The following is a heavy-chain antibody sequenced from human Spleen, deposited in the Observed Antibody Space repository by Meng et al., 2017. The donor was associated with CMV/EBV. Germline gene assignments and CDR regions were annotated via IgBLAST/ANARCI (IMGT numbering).Heavy chain of an antibody. V-gene: IGHV3-9*01. CDR2: IIWNSGTI. CDR1: GFTFDDYA. D-gene: IGHD1-26*01. Sequence: SLKISCAAFGFTFDDYAMHWVRQAPGKGLEWVSGIIWNSGTIGYADSVKGRFTISRDNAKNTLYLQMNSLRAEDTAVYYCARDLGGNHGMDVWGQGTTVTVSS. CDR3: ARDLGGNHGMDV. J-gene: IGHJ6*02.